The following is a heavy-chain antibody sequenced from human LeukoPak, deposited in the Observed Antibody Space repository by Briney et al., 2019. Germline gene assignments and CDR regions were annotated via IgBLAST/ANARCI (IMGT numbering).Heavy chain of an antibody. Sequence: TGGSLRLSCAASGFTFSTYAVNWVRQARGEGLEWVSTISGSGDSTYYGDSVRGRFTISRDNSKDTLYLQMSSVRVDATAVYYCARDRGRYYDSRGFYWGYYFDSWGQGILVTVST. V-gene: IGHV3-23*01. CDR1: GFTFSTYA. CDR3: ARDRGRYYDSRGFYWGYYFDS. D-gene: IGHD3-22*01. CDR2: ISGSGDST. J-gene: IGHJ4*02.